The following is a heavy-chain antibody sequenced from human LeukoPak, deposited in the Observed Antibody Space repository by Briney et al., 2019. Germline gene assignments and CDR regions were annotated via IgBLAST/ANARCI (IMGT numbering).Heavy chain of an antibody. CDR3: AKAEGYDILTGLDY. V-gene: IGHV3-23*01. CDR2: IGASGGST. D-gene: IGHD3-9*01. Sequence: GGSLRLSCAASGFIFTNAWMSWVRQAPGKGLEWVSGIGASGGSTYYADSVKGRFTISRDNSKNTLYLQMNSLRTEDTAVYYCAKAEGYDILTGLDYWGQGTLVTVSS. J-gene: IGHJ4*02. CDR1: GFIFTNAW.